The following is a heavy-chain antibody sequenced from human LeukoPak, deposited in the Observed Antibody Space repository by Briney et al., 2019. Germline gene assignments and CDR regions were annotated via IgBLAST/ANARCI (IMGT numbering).Heavy chain of an antibody. CDR1: GFTFSSYA. V-gene: IGHV3-23*01. Sequence: TGGSLRVSCAASGFTFSSYAMSWVRQAPGKGLEWVSAISGSGGSTYYADSVKGRFTISRDNSKNTLYLQMNSLRAEDTAVYYCAKEWLVAPDAFDIWGQGTMVTVSS. CDR2: ISGSGGST. CDR3: AKEWLVAPDAFDI. J-gene: IGHJ3*02. D-gene: IGHD6-19*01.